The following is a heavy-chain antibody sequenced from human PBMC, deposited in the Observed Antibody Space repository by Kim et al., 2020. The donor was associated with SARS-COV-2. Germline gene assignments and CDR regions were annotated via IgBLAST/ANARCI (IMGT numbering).Heavy chain of an antibody. Sequence: GESLKISCKGSGYSFTSYWIGWVRQMPGKGLEWMGIIYPGDSDTRYSPSFQGQVTISADKSISTAYLQWSSLKASDTAMYYCASAGGCGGDCYKSGAFDIWGQGTMVTVSS. CDR2: IYPGDSDT. D-gene: IGHD2-21*01. CDR1: GYSFTSYW. V-gene: IGHV5-51*01. CDR3: ASAGGCGGDCYKSGAFDI. J-gene: IGHJ3*02.